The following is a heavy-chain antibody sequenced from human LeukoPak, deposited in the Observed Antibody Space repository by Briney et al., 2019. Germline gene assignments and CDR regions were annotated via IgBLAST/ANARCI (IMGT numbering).Heavy chain of an antibody. Sequence: PGGSLRLSCAASGFTFSSYSMNWVRQAPGKGLEWVSSISSSSSYIYYADSVKGRFTISRDNAKNSLYLQMNSLRAEDTAVYYCARDAAYDSSGYYFLYWGQGTLVNVSS. CDR1: GFTFSSYS. V-gene: IGHV3-21*01. D-gene: IGHD3-22*01. CDR3: ARDAAYDSSGYYFLY. CDR2: ISSSSSYI. J-gene: IGHJ4*02.